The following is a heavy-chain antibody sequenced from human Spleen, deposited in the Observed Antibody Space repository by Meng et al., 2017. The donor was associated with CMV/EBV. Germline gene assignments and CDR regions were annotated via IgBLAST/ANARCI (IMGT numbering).Heavy chain of an antibody. CDR1: GFTFDDYG. V-gene: IGHV3-74*01. Sequence: GGSLRLSCAASGFTFDDYGMSWVRQAPGKGLVWVSRINSGGSSTSYADSVKGRFTISRDNSKNTLYLQMNSLRAEDTAVYYCARYDFWSGTENGMDVWGQGTTVTVSS. CDR3: ARYDFWSGTENGMDV. D-gene: IGHD3-3*01. CDR2: INSGGSST. J-gene: IGHJ6*02.